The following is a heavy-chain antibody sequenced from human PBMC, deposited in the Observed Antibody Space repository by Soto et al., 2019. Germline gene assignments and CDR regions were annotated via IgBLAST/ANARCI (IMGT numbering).Heavy chain of an antibody. Sequence: SETLSLTCTVSGGSISSYYWSWIRQPPGKGLERIGYIYYSGSTNYNPSLKSRVTISVDTSKNQFSLKLSSVTTADTAVYYCATRGEAAAHHKDAFDIWGQGTMVTVSS. D-gene: IGHD6-13*01. CDR2: IYYSGST. V-gene: IGHV4-59*08. CDR3: ATRGEAAAHHKDAFDI. CDR1: GGSISSYY. J-gene: IGHJ3*02.